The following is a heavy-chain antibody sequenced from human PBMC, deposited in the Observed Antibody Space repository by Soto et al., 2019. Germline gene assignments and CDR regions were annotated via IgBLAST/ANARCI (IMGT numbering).Heavy chain of an antibody. V-gene: IGHV3-21*06. CDR2: ISSTTNYI. CDR1: GVTCTMYN. J-gene: IGHJ4*02. CDR3: ARESEDLTSNFDY. Sequence: GGAVRVSCAASGVTCTMYNMNWVRQAPGKGLEWVSSISSTTNYIYYGDSMKGRFTISRDNAKNSLYLEMNSLRAEDTAVYYCARESEDLTSNFDYWGQGTLVTVSS.